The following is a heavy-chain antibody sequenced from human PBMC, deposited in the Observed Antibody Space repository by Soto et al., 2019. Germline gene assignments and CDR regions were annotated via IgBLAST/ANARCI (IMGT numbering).Heavy chain of an antibody. CDR1: GYTFTGYY. CDR3: ARDQGFITGTYFYYYGMDV. CDR2: INPNSGGT. D-gene: IGHD1-20*01. V-gene: IGHV1-2*04. Sequence: ASVKVSCKASGYTFTGYYMHWVRQAPGQGLEWMGWINPNSGGTNYAQKFQGWVTMTRDTSISTAYMELSRLRSDDTAVYYCARDQGFITGTYFYYYGMDVWGQGTTVTVSS. J-gene: IGHJ6*02.